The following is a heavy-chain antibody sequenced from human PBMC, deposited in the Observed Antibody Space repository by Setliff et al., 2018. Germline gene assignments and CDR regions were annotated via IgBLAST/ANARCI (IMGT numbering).Heavy chain of an antibody. V-gene: IGHV1-18*01. Sequence: GASVKVSCKASGYTFTNFGFHWLRQAPGQGLERMAMIITSTGKTSYAQKLQGRVTLTTDTSTGTAYMEVRSLRSDDTAQYYCVRDRAAIVVGPPTAAFDIWGQGTMVTVSS. CDR1: GYTFTNFG. CDR2: IITSTGKT. CDR3: VRDRAAIVVGPPTAAFDI. J-gene: IGHJ3*02. D-gene: IGHD2-2*01.